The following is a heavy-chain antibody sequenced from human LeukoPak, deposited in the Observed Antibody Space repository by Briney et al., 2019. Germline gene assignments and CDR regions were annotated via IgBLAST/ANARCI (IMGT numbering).Heavy chain of an antibody. J-gene: IGHJ4*02. V-gene: IGHV3-23*01. Sequence: GGSLRLSCAASGFTFSSYAMTWVRQAPGKGLEWVSAISGSGGDTYYADSVKGRFTISRDNSKNTLYLQMNSLRAEDTAVYYCAKAQDLDDYVWGSYPFDYWGQGTLVTVSS. D-gene: IGHD3-16*01. CDR1: GFTFSSYA. CDR3: AKAQDLDDYVWGSYPFDY. CDR2: ISGSGGDT.